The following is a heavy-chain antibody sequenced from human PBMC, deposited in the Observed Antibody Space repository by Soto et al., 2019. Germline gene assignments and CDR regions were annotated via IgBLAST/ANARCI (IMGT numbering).Heavy chain of an antibody. CDR3: AARSPAFDY. CDR1: GYTFTSFG. Sequence: QVQLVQSGPEVKNPGASVKVSCKTSGYTFTSFGIRWVRQAPGQGLEWMGWITTDKGKTNYAQRFQGRVTMTTDTQTSTDYKELRSLRSDDTAVYYCAARSPAFDYWGQGTLVTVSS. V-gene: IGHV1-18*01. CDR2: ITTDKGKT. J-gene: IGHJ4*02.